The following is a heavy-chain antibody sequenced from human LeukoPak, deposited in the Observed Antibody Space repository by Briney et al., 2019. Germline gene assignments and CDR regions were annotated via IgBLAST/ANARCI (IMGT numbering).Heavy chain of an antibody. J-gene: IGHJ4*02. V-gene: IGHV3-9*01. CDR1: GFTFDDYA. CDR3: AKGLAYYYGSGSTGAIDY. CDR2: ISWNSGSI. Sequence: GRSLRLSCAASGFTFDDYAMHWARQAPGKGLEWVSGISWNSGSIGYADSVKGRFTISRDNSKNTLYLQMNSLRAEDTAVYYCAKGLAYYYGSGSTGAIDYWGQGTLVTVSS. D-gene: IGHD3-10*01.